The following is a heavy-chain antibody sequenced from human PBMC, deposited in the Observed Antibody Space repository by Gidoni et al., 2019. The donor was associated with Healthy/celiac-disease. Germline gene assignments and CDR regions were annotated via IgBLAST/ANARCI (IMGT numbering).Heavy chain of an antibody. V-gene: IGHV1-2*04. D-gene: IGHD6-6*01. CDR1: GYTFTGYY. CDR3: AREYSSSFYYYYGMDV. CDR2: INPNSGGT. Sequence: QVQLVQSGAEVKKPGASVKVSCKASGYTFTGYYMHWVRQAPGQGLEWMGWINPNSGGTNYAQKFQGWVTMTRDTSISTAYMELSRLRSDDTAVYYCAREYSSSFYYYYGMDVWGQGTTVTVSS. J-gene: IGHJ6*02.